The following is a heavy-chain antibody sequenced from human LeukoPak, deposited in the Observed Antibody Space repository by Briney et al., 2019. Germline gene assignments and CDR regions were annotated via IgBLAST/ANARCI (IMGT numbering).Heavy chain of an antibody. Sequence: GASVKVSCKASGGTFSSYAISWVRQAPGQGLEWMGRIIPILGIANYAQKSQGRVTITADKSTSTAYMELSSLRSEDTAVYYCARASGLGFGYWGQGTLVTVSS. J-gene: IGHJ4*02. V-gene: IGHV1-69*04. CDR1: GGTFSSYA. D-gene: IGHD3-10*01. CDR2: IIPILGIA. CDR3: ARASGLGFGY.